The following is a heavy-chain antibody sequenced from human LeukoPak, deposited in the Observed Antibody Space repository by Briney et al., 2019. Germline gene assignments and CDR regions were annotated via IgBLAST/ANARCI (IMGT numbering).Heavy chain of an antibody. CDR1: GGSISSGGYY. J-gene: IGHJ4*02. V-gene: IGHV4-31*03. D-gene: IGHD3-22*01. Sequence: SQTLSLTCTVSGGSISSGGYYWSWIRQHPGKGLEWIGYIYYSGSTYYNPSLKSRVTISVDTSKSQFSLKLSSVTAADTAVYYCARYYDSSGYYRYFDYWGQGTLVTVSS. CDR3: ARYYDSSGYYRYFDY. CDR2: IYYSGST.